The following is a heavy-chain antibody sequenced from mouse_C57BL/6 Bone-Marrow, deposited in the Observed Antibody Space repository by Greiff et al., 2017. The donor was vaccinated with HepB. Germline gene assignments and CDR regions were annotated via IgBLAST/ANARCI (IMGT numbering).Heavy chain of an antibody. CDR3: ARFTGGVYYDYDDAMDY. CDR2: IYPGSGST. D-gene: IGHD2-4*01. V-gene: IGHV1-55*01. J-gene: IGHJ4*01. CDR1: GYTFPSYW. Sequence: VQLQQPGAELVKPGASVKMSCKASGYTFPSYWITWVKQRPGQGLEWIGDIYPGSGSTNYNEKFKSKATLTVDTSSSTAYMQLSSLTSEDSAVYYCARFTGGVYYDYDDAMDYWGQGTSVTVSS.